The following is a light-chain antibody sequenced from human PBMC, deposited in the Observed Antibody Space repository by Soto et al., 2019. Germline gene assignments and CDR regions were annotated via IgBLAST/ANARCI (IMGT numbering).Light chain of an antibody. Sequence: QSVLTQPPSVSAAPGQTVTISCSGSSSNVGHESVSWYQSLSGTAPKLRIYDNYKRPSGIPDRFSGSKSGTSATLGITGLQTGDEAYYYCGTWDSTLNVWVFGGGTKLTVL. CDR2: DNY. V-gene: IGLV1-51*01. CDR3: GTWDSTLNVWV. J-gene: IGLJ3*02. CDR1: SSNVGHES.